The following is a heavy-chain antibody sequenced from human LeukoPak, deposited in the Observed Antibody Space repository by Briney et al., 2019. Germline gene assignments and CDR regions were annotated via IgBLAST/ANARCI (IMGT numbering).Heavy chain of an antibody. D-gene: IGHD3-22*01. V-gene: IGHV3-48*01. CDR2: ISSRSSTI. CDR1: GFTFSSYS. J-gene: IGHJ4*02. Sequence: GGSLRLSCAASGFTFSSYSMLWVRQAPGKGLEWVSYISSRSSTIYYADSVKGRFTISRDNAKNSLYLQMNTLRAKDTAVYYCARDRHKYNYDSGGYPPYWGQGTLVTVSS. CDR3: ARDRHKYNYDSGGYPPY.